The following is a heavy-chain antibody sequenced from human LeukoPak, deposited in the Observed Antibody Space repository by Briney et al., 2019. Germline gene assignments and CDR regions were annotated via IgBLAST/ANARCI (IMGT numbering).Heavy chain of an antibody. CDR3: ARGNPTGSGGTCSFDY. V-gene: IGHV3-21*01. Sequence: GGSLRLSCAASGFTFSTYSMNWVRQAPGKALEWVSSISSGSSYIYYADSVKGRFTISRDNAKNSLYLQTNSLRAEDTAVYYCARGNPTGSGGTCSFDYWGQGTLVTVSS. J-gene: IGHJ4*02. CDR1: GFTFSTYS. CDR2: ISSGSSYI. D-gene: IGHD2-15*01.